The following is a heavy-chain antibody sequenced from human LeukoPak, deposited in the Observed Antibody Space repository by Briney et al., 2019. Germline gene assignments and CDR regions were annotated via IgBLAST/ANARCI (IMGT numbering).Heavy chain of an antibody. CDR2: INHSGST. CDR3: ARSGPVDCSGGSCYEGY. Sequence: PSETLSLTCAVYGGSFSGYYWSWIRQPPGKGREWSGEINHSGSTNYNPSLKSRVTISVDTSKNQFSLKLSSVTAADTAVYYCARSGPVDCSGGSCYEGYWGQGTLVTVSS. CDR1: GGSFSGYY. D-gene: IGHD2-15*01. J-gene: IGHJ4*02. V-gene: IGHV4-34*01.